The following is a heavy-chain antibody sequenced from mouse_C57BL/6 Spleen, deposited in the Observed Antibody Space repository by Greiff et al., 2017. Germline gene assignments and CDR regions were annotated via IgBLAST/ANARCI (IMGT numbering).Heavy chain of an antibody. CDR3: ARDYYYGTLYYFDY. J-gene: IGHJ2*01. CDR2: IYPRSGNT. CDR1: GYTFTSYG. Sequence: QVQLKESGAELARPGASVKLSCKASGYTFTSYGISWVKQRTGQGLEWIGEIYPRSGNTYYNEKFKGKATLTADKSSSTAYMELRSLTSEDSAVYFCARDYYYGTLYYFDYWGQGTTLTVSS. D-gene: IGHD1-1*01. V-gene: IGHV1-81*01.